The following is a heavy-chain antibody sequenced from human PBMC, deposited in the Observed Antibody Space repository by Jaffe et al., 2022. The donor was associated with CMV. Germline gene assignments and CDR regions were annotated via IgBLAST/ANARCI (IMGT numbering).Heavy chain of an antibody. Sequence: QVQLVQSGAEVKKPGASVKVSCKASGYTFTSYGISWVRQAPGQGLEWMGWISAYNGNTNYAQKLQGRVTMTTDTSTSTAYMELRSLRSDDTAVYYCARAEGSHEYSSSWTGSWFDPWGQGTLVTVSS. V-gene: IGHV1-18*01. CDR3: ARAEGSHEYSSSWTGSWFDP. D-gene: IGHD6-13*01. CDR2: ISAYNGNT. J-gene: IGHJ5*02. CDR1: GYTFTSYG.